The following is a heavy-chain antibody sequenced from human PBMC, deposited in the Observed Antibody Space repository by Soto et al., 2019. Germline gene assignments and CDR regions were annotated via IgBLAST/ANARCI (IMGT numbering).Heavy chain of an antibody. Sequence: GASVKVSCKASGGTFSSYAISWVRQAPGQGLEWMGGIIPIFGTANYAQKFQGRVTITADESTSTAYMELSSLRSEDTAVYYCARDPKIEYYYDSSGYYSGYWGQGTLVTVSS. CDR3: ARDPKIEYYYDSSGYYSGY. J-gene: IGHJ4*02. CDR2: IIPIFGTA. D-gene: IGHD3-22*01. V-gene: IGHV1-69*13. CDR1: GGTFSSYA.